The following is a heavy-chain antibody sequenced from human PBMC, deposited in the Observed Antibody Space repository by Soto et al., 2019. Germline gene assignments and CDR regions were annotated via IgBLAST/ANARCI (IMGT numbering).Heavy chain of an antibody. Sequence: ASVKVSCKASGYTFTSYYMHWVRQAPGQGLEWMGIINPSGGSTSYAQKFQGRVTMTRDTSTSTVYMELSSLRSEDTAVYYCARTLWLGELGPDYYYYGMDVWGQGTTVTVSS. V-gene: IGHV1-46*01. CDR1: GYTFTSYY. CDR2: INPSGGST. CDR3: ARTLWLGELGPDYYYYGMDV. D-gene: IGHD3-10*01. J-gene: IGHJ6*02.